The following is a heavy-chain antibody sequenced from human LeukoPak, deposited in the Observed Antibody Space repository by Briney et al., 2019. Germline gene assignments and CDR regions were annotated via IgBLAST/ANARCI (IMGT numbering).Heavy chain of an antibody. D-gene: IGHD3-16*01. CDR3: ARGGTYGAYLDY. CDR2: IYYNGNT. V-gene: IGHV4-59*01. CDR1: GVSISNYY. J-gene: IGHJ4*02. Sequence: PSETLSLTCTVSGVSISNYYWGWIRQAPGKGLEWIGYIYYNGNTNTYNPSLQSRATISVYTSKNHLSLELRSVTAADTAVYYCARGGTYGAYLDYWGQGTLVTVSS.